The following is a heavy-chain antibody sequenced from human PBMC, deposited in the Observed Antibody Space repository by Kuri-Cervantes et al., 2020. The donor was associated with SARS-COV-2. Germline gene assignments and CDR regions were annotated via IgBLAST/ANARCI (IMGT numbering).Heavy chain of an antibody. D-gene: IGHD6-19*01. CDR1: GYTFTSYC. CDR2: ITPFNGNT. CDR3: AFQWLGGYYFDY. J-gene: IGHJ4*02. Sequence: ASVKVSCKASGYTFTSYCMHWVRQAPGQALEWMGWITPFNGNTNYAQKFQGRVTITRDTSASTAYMELSSLRSEDTAVYYCAFQWLGGYYFDYWGQGTLVTVSS. V-gene: IGHV1-3*01.